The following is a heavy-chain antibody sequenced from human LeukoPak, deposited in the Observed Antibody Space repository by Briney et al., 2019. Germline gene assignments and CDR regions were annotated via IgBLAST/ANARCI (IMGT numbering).Heavy chain of an antibody. J-gene: IGHJ4*02. CDR1: GFTFSSYW. D-gene: IGHD2-2*01. CDR3: ARGALDQYQLLYFDY. CDR2: IRQDGSEK. Sequence: PGGSLRLSCAASGFTFSSYWMSWVRQAPGKGLEWVANIRQDGSEKYYVDSVKGRFTISRDNAKNSLYLQMNSLRAEDTAVYYCARGALDQYQLLYFDYWGQGTLVTVSS. V-gene: IGHV3-7*01.